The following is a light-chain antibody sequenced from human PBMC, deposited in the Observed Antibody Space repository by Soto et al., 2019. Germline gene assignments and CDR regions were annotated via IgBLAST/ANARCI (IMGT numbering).Light chain of an antibody. V-gene: IGKV3-20*01. CDR2: GAS. J-gene: IGKJ1*01. CDR1: QSLNSY. CDR3: QQYGSSARWT. Sequence: EIVLTQSPATLSLSPGESATLSCRASQSLNSYLAWYQQKPGQAPRLLIFGASSRATGVPDRFGGTGSGTDFTLSISRLEPEDFAVYYCQQYGSSARWTFGQGTKVDIK.